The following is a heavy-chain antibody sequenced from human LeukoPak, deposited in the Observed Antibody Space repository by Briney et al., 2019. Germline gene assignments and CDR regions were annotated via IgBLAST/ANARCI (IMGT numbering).Heavy chain of an antibody. D-gene: IGHD2-2*01. J-gene: IGHJ5*02. CDR1: GDSVSSNSVT. CDR3: ARRLTQYDCFDP. Sequence: SQTLSLTCAISGDSVSSNSVTWNWIRQSPSRGLEWLGRTYYRSTWYNDYAVSVRGRITVNPDTSKNQFSLHLNSVTPEDAAVYYCARRLTQYDCFDPWGQGILVTVSS. V-gene: IGHV6-1*01. CDR2: TYYRSTWYN.